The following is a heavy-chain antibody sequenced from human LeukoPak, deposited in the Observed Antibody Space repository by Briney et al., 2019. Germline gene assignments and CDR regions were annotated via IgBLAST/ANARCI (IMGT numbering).Heavy chain of an antibody. CDR2: ISSSSSYI. CDR3: ASGGPGFGELLDY. CDR1: GFTFSSYS. Sequence: GGSLRLSCAAPGFTFSSYSMNWVRQAPGKGLEWVSSISSSSSYIYYADSVKGRFTISRDNAKNSLYLQMNSLRAEDTAVYYCASGGPGFGELLDYWGQGTLVTVSS. V-gene: IGHV3-21*01. J-gene: IGHJ4*02. D-gene: IGHD3-10*01.